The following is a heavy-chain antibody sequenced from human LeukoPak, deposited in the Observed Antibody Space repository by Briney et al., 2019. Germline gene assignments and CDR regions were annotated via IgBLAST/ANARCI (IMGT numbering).Heavy chain of an antibody. CDR1: GCTFSSYS. V-gene: IGHV3-48*01. D-gene: IGHD1-26*01. J-gene: IGHJ3*02. Sequence: GGSLRLSCAASGCTFSSYSMNWVRQAPGKGLEWVSYISSRSRTIYYADSVKGRFTISRDNAKNSLSLQMNSLRAEDTAVYYCAREVGATTYDAFDIWGQGTMVTVSS. CDR3: AREVGATTYDAFDI. CDR2: ISSRSRTI.